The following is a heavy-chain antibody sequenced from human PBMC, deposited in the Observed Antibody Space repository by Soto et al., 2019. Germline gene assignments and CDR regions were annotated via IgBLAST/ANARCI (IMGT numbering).Heavy chain of an antibody. D-gene: IGHD6-19*01. Sequence: SETLSLTCAVSGYSISSGYYWGWIRQPPGKGLEWIWSIYHSGSTYYNPSLKRRVTISVDTSKNQFSLKLSSVTAADTAVYYCARDSKAVAGTELIDYWGQGTLVTVSS. CDR1: GYSISSGYY. J-gene: IGHJ4*02. CDR2: IYHSGST. CDR3: ARDSKAVAGTELIDY. V-gene: IGHV4-38-2*02.